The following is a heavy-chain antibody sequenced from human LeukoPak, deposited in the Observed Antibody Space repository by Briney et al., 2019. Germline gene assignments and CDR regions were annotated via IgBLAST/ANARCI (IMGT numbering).Heavy chain of an antibody. J-gene: IGHJ5*02. CDR1: GFTFSSYW. CDR3: ARGATDITRWFDP. CDR2: IKQDGSEK. V-gene: IGHV3-7*01. Sequence: GGSLRLSCAASGFTFSSYWMSWVRQAPGKGLEWVANIKQDGSEKYYVDSVKGRFTISRDNAKNSLYLQMNSLRAEDTAVYYCARGATDITRWFDPWGQGTLVIVSS. D-gene: IGHD1-1*01.